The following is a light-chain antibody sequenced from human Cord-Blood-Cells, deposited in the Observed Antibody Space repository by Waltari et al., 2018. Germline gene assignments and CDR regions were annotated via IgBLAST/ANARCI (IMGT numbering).Light chain of an antibody. J-gene: IGLJ1*01. CDR3: SSYTSSSTYV. V-gene: IGLV2-14*01. Sequence: QSALTQPASVSGSPGQSITISCTGTSSDVGGYNYVSWYQQHPGKSPKLMIYEVSKRPSGVSNLCSGSKSGNTASLTISGLQAEDESDYYCSSYTSSSTYVFGTVTKVTGL. CDR2: EVS. CDR1: SSDVGGYNY.